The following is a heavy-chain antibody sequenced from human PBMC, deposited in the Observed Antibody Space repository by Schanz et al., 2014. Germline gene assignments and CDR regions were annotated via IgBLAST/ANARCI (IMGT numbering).Heavy chain of an antibody. CDR3: AFDRDDAYDI. CDR1: GYTFTFTTYG. J-gene: IGHJ3*02. D-gene: IGHD3-9*01. V-gene: IGHV1-18*01. Sequence: QVQLVQSGGEVKKPGASVKVSCKASGYTFTFTTYGISWVRQVPGQGLEWMGWINTYNGNTNYAQKFQGRVTITADISTSTAYMDLSSLISEDTAVYYCAFDRDDAYDIWGQGTTVTVSS. CDR2: INTYNGNT.